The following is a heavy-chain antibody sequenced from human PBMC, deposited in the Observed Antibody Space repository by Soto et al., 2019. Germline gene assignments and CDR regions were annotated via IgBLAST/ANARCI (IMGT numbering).Heavy chain of an antibody. CDR3: AREDCSSTSCYFGYYGSGTAFDI. CDR2: INPNSGGT. J-gene: IGHJ3*02. Sequence: QVQLVQSGAEVKKPGASVKVSCKASGYTFTGYYMHWVRQAPGQGLEWMGWINPNSGGTNYAQKFQGWVTMTRDTSISTAYMELSRLRSDDTAVYYCAREDCSSTSCYFGYYGSGTAFDIWGQGTTVTVSS. D-gene: IGHD2-2*01. V-gene: IGHV1-2*04. CDR1: GYTFTGYY.